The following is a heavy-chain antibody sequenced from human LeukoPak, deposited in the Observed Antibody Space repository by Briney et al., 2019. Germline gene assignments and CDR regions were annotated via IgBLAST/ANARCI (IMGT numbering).Heavy chain of an antibody. D-gene: IGHD5-12*01. J-gene: IGHJ4*02. CDR2: IEPSYSYT. CDR1: GCTFINHW. CDR3: ARAPDSDSRYDYFDY. V-gene: IGHV5-10-1*01. Sequence: GESLQISCKGSGCTFINHWISWGRQMPGHGVERMGKIEPSYSYTKCSPSFQGYVTISADKSISTAYMQWSSLKASHTAMYYCARAPDSDSRYDYFDYWGQGTLVTVSS.